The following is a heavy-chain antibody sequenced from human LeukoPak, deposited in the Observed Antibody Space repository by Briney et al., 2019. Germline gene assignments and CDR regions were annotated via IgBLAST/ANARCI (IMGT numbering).Heavy chain of an antibody. Sequence: MASETLSLTCTVSGGPISSGGYSWSWIRQHPGKGLEWIGYIYYSGSTYYNPSLKSRVTISVDTSKNQFSLKLSSVTAADTAVYYCAREWRSSWYVFGMDVWGQGTTVTVSS. CDR1: GGPISSGGYS. J-gene: IGHJ6*02. CDR2: IYYSGST. D-gene: IGHD6-13*01. CDR3: AREWRSSWYVFGMDV. V-gene: IGHV4-31*03.